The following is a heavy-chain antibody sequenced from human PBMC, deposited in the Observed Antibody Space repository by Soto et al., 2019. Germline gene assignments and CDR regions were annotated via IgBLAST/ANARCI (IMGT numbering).Heavy chain of an antibody. CDR1: GYSFTSYW. CDR2: IYPGDSDT. V-gene: IGHV5-51*01. CDR3: ARRGVVVVADRDYYYYGMDV. D-gene: IGHD2-15*01. J-gene: IGHJ6*02. Sequence: PGESLKISCMGSGYSFTSYWIGWVRQMPGKGLEWMGIIYPGDSDTRYSPSFQGQVTISADKSISTAYLQWSSLKASDTAMYYCARRGVVVVADRDYYYYGMDVWGQGTTVTVSS.